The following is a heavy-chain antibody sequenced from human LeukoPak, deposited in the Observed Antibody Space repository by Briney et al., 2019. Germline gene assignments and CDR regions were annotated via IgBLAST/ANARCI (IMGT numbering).Heavy chain of an antibody. J-gene: IGHJ6*04. CDR1: GGSFSGYY. D-gene: IGHD3-10*01. V-gene: IGHV4-34*01. CDR3: ARERRRYYGSGSYYPLGGMDV. CDR2: INHSGST. Sequence: SETLSLTCAVYGGSFSGYYWSWIRQPPGKGLEWIGEINHSGSTNYSPSLKSRVTISVDTSKNQFSLKLSSVTAADTAVYYCARERRRYYGSGSYYPLGGMDVWGKGTTVTVSS.